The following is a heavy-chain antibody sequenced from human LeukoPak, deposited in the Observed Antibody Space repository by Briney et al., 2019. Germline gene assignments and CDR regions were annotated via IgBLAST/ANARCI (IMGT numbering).Heavy chain of an antibody. Sequence: SETLSLTCTVSGGSISSSSYYWGWIRQPPVKGLEWIGSASYSGSTYFNPSLKSRVTMSVDTSKNQFSLILSSVTAADTALYYCASLIWGQYTYDYWGQGTLVTVSS. CDR2: ASYSGST. V-gene: IGHV4-39*07. D-gene: IGHD2-2*02. CDR1: GGSISSSSYY. CDR3: ASLIWGQYTYDY. J-gene: IGHJ4*02.